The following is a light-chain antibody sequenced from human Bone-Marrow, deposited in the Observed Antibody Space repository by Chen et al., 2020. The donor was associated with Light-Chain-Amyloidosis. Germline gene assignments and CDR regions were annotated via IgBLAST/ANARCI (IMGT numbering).Light chain of an antibody. CDR2: DAS. CDR1: QSISTS. Sequence: DIQMTQSPSTLSPSVGDRVTITCRASQSISTSLAWYQQKPGKAPKLLIYDASTLEAGVPSRFSGSGSGTEFTLTISSLQPDDFATYYCQQYNSYRWTFGQGTKVEIK. J-gene: IGKJ1*01. CDR3: QQYNSYRWT. V-gene: IGKV1-5*01.